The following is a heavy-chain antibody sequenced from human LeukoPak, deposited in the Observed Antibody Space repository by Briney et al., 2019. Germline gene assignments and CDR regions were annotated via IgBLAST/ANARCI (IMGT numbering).Heavy chain of an antibody. Sequence: PGRSLRLSCAASGFTFDEYALHWVREAPGKGLEWVSGISWNSGGIVYPDSVKGRFTISRDNAKTSLYLQMNSLRAEDTALYYCAKDRRRGDSYYFDYWGQGTLVTVSS. CDR3: AKDRRRGDSYYFDY. CDR1: GFTFDEYA. V-gene: IGHV3-9*01. J-gene: IGHJ4*02. D-gene: IGHD3-16*01. CDR2: ISWNSGGI.